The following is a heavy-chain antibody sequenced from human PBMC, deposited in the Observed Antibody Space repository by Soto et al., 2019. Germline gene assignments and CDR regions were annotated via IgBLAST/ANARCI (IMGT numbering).Heavy chain of an antibody. CDR3: AKSRSSFFYYGLDV. J-gene: IGHJ6*02. CDR1: GFTFCRFP. Sequence: GGSLRLSCAASGFTFCRFPMSWVRQAPGKGLEWVSGFGGGAGRTFYADSVKGRCTISRDTSKDTLFLQLNSLTAEDTGVYYCAKSRSSFFYYGLDVWGQGTTVTVSS. V-gene: IGHV3-23*01. CDR2: FGGGAGRT. D-gene: IGHD3-10*01.